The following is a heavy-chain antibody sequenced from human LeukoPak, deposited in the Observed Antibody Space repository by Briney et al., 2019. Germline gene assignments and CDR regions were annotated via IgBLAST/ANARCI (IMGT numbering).Heavy chain of an antibody. D-gene: IGHD3-9*01. V-gene: IGHV1-8*03. CDR3: ARGSYDILTGYTYYYYMDV. J-gene: IGHJ6*03. Sequence: ASVKVSCKASGYTFTSYDINWVRQATGQGLEWMGWMNPNSGNTGYAQKVQGRVTITRNTSISTAYMELSSLRSEDTAVYYCARGSYDILTGYTYYYYMDVWGKGTTVTVSS. CDR2: MNPNSGNT. CDR1: GYTFTSYD.